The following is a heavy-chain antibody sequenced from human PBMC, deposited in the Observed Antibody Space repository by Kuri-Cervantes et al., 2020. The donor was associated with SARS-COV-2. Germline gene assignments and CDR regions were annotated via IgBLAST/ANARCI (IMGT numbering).Heavy chain of an antibody. D-gene: IGHD2-8*02. CDR1: GFTFSSYA. CDR2: ISGSGGST. J-gene: IGHJ4*02. CDR3: ARDLVHCTGGVCPLDY. Sequence: GESLKISCAASGFTFSSYAMSWVRQAPGKGLEWVSAISGSGGSTYYADSVKGRFTISRDNSKNTLYLQMNSLRAEDTAVYYCARDLVHCTGGVCPLDYWGQGNLVTVSS. V-gene: IGHV3-23*01.